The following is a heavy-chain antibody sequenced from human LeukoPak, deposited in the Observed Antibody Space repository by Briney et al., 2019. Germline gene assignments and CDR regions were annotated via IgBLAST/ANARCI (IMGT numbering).Heavy chain of an antibody. CDR1: GFTFSSYA. CDR3: ARGAYDSSGYYSIWFDP. D-gene: IGHD3-22*01. Sequence: GGSLRLSCAASGFTFSSYAMHWVRQAPGKGLEWVAVISYDGSNKYYADSVKGRFTISRDNSKNTLYLQMNSLRAEDTAVYYCARGAYDSSGYYSIWFDPWGQGTQVTVSS. J-gene: IGHJ5*02. V-gene: IGHV3-30-3*01. CDR2: ISYDGSNK.